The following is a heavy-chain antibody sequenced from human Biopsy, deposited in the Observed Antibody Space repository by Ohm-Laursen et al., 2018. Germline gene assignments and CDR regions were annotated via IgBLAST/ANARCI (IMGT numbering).Heavy chain of an antibody. CDR3: ATKLTGYFHH. CDR1: GGTFSNYG. V-gene: IGHV1-69*06. Sequence: AVKVSCKAPGGTFSNYGVNWVRQAPGQSLGWVGGKIPILGTGNYAQKSQDRATVAADTSTSTATMERRSLRSDDTAVYYCATKLTGYFHHWGQGTLVIVSS. CDR2: KIPILGTG. D-gene: IGHD1-1*01. J-gene: IGHJ1*01.